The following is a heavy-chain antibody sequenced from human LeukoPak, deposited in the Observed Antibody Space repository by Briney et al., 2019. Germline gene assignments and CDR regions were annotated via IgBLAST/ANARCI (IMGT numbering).Heavy chain of an antibody. V-gene: IGHV3-7*01. CDR3: ARDQSIAARPPNFKYYGMDV. CDR2: IKQDGREK. Sequence: GGSLRLSCAASGFTFSRYWMSWVRQAPGKGLEWVANIKQDGREKYYVDSVKGRFTISRDNAKNSLYLQMNSLRAEDTAVYYCARDQSIAARPPNFKYYGMDVWGQGTTVTVSS. D-gene: IGHD6-6*01. J-gene: IGHJ6*01. CDR1: GFTFSRYW.